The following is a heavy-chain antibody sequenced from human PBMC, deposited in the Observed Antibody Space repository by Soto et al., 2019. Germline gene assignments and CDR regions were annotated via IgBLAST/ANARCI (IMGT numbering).Heavy chain of an antibody. V-gene: IGHV1-69*12. J-gene: IGHJ4*02. D-gene: IGHD1-1*01. CDR1: GGTFRSYV. CDR3: ARIGTLDWIDDY. Sequence: QVQLVQSGAEVKKPGSSVKVSCKASGGTFRSYVTSWVRQAPGQGLEWLGGIIPMYGTTYYAQTFQGRVTLXAXXSTSTAFMELSSLRSEDTAVYYCARIGTLDWIDDYWGQGTLVTVSS. CDR2: IIPMYGTT.